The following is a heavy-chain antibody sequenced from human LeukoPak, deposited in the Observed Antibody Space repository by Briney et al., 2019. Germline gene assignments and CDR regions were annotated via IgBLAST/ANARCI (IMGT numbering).Heavy chain of an antibody. D-gene: IGHD3-3*02. CDR2: IYHSGST. J-gene: IGHJ4*02. CDR3: ARHDRFIFSPPDY. Sequence: PSETLSLTCTVSGDSISSGGYYWSWIRQPPGKGLEWIGYIYHSGSTYYNPSLKSRVTISVDRSKNQFSLKLSSVTAADTAVYYCARHDRFIFSPPDYWGQGTLVTVSS. V-gene: IGHV4-30-2*01. CDR1: GDSISSGGYY.